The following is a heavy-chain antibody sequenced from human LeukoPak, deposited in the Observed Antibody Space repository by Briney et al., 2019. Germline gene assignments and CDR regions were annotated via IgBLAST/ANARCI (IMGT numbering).Heavy chain of an antibody. CDR2: IYYSGST. CDR3: ARDSLKGGYDFYFDY. D-gene: IGHD5-12*01. Sequence: SETLSLTCTVSGGSISSGDYYWSWIRQPPGKGLEWMGYIYYSGSTYYNPSLKSRVTISVDTSKNQFSLKLSSVTAADTAVYYCARDSLKGGYDFYFDYWGQGTLVTVSS. CDR1: GGSISSGDYY. J-gene: IGHJ4*02. V-gene: IGHV4-30-4*08.